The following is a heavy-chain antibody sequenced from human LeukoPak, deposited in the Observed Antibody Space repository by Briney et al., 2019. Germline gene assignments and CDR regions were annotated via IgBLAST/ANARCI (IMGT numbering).Heavy chain of an antibody. V-gene: IGHV3-30*18. Sequence: PGGSLRLSCAASGFTLSTYGMHWVRQAPGKGLEWVAMISYDGNSKQYADLVKGRFTISRDNSKNTLYLQMNSLRAEDTAVYYCAKERRGSYYGRPGSRGAQRTDYWGQGTLVTVSS. CDR2: ISYDGNSK. J-gene: IGHJ4*02. CDR3: AKERRGSYYGRPGSRGAQRTDY. CDR1: GFTLSTYG. D-gene: IGHD1-26*01.